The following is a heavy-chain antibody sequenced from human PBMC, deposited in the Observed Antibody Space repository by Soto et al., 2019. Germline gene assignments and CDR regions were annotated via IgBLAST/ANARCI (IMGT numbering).Heavy chain of an antibody. D-gene: IGHD3-22*01. CDR2: IFPGDSDT. V-gene: IGHV5-51*01. Sequence: GESLKISCRTSGYRFTSYWIAWVRQMPGKGLEWMGIIFPGDSDTRYSPSFQGQVTISADRSTSTVFLQWASLKASGTAVYLCARKDKSGYFNWFDPWGQGTLVTVSS. J-gene: IGHJ5*02. CDR1: GYRFTSYW. CDR3: ARKDKSGYFNWFDP.